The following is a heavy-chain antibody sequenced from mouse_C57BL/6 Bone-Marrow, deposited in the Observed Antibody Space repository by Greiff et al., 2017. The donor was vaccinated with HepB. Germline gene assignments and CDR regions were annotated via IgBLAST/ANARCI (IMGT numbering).Heavy chain of an antibody. Sequence: QVTLKESGPGILQPSQTLSLTCSFSGFSLSTFGMGVGWIRQPSGKGLEWLAHIWWDDDKYYNPALKSRLTISKDTSKNQVFLKIANVDTADTATYDCAGIAGYDCDVAWFAYWGQGTLVTVSA. V-gene: IGHV8-8*01. D-gene: IGHD2-4*01. J-gene: IGHJ3*01. CDR1: GFSLSTFGMG. CDR2: IWWDDDK. CDR3: AGIAGYDCDVAWFAY.